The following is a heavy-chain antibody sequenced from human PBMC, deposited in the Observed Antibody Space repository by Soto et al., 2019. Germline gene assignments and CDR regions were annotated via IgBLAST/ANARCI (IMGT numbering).Heavy chain of an antibody. CDR1: GDTLSTHG. V-gene: IGHV1-69*01. J-gene: IGHJ4*02. CDR2: TIPIIGTT. Sequence: QVQLVQSGAEVKQPGSSVKVSCKASGDTLSTHGIIWVRQAPGQGLAWMGGTIPIIGTTDYAEKLQGRVTITADESTTTSYMDLNSRRPDETAVYYCAAGDSRDTGDNWGQGTLVTVSS. D-gene: IGHD5-18*01. CDR3: AAGDSRDTGDN.